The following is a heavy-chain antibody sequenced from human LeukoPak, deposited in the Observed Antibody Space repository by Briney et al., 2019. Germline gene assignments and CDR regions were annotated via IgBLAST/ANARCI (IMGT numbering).Heavy chain of an antibody. CDR3: AKDGGSHLDY. D-gene: IGHD2-15*01. V-gene: IGHV3-23*01. CDR2: ISGSGGST. Sequence: GGSLRLSCAASGFTFNSYAMSWVRQTPGKGLEWVSAISGSGGSTYYADSVKGRFTISRDNSKNTLYLQMNSLRAEDTAVYYCAKDGGSHLDYWGQGTLVTVSS. J-gene: IGHJ4*02. CDR1: GFTFNSYA.